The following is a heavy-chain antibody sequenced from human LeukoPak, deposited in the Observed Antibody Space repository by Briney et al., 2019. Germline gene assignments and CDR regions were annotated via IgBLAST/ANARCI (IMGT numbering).Heavy chain of an antibody. CDR2: ISYDGSNK. CDR3: ARDGTGIVYYYAMDV. J-gene: IGHJ6*02. D-gene: IGHD3/OR15-3a*01. V-gene: IGHV3-30*03. Sequence: GGSLRLSCAASGFTFSSYGMHWVRQAPGKGLEWVAVISYDGSNKYYADSVRGRFTISRDNSKNTLYLQMNSLRAEDTAVYYCARDGTGIVYYYAMDVWGQGTTVTVSS. CDR1: GFTFSSYG.